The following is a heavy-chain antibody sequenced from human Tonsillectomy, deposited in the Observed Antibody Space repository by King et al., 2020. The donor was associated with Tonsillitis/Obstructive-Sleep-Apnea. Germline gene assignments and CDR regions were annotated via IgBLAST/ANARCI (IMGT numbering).Heavy chain of an antibody. D-gene: IGHD1-20*01. CDR3: AKDRGNWNYYYYGMDV. Sequence: VQLVESGGGLVQPGGSLRLSCAASGFTFSSYAMSWVRQAPGKGLEWVSAISGSGGSTYYADSVKGRFTISRDNSKNTLYQQMNSLRAEDTAVYYCAKDRGNWNYYYYGMDVWGQGTTVTVSS. J-gene: IGHJ6*02. V-gene: IGHV3-23*04. CDR1: GFTFSSYA. CDR2: ISGSGGST.